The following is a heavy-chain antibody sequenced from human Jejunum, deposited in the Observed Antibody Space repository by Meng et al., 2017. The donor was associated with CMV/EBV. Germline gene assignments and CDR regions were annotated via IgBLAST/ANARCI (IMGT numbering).Heavy chain of an antibody. J-gene: IGHJ4*02. Sequence: VQLVASGAEGKKPGDSVEVSCKASGYTLTTFGINWVRQAPGQGLEWMGWIDTNTGNPTYAQGFTGRFVFSLDTSVSTAYLQISSLKAADTAVYYCARLYCSGGSCYTIDYWGQGTLVTVSS. D-gene: IGHD2-15*01. V-gene: IGHV7-4-1*02. CDR3: ARLYCSGGSCYTIDY. CDR1: GYTLTTFG. CDR2: IDTNTGNP.